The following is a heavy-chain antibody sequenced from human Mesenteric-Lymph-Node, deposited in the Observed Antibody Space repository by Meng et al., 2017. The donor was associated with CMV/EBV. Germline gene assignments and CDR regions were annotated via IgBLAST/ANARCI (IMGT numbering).Heavy chain of an antibody. J-gene: IGHJ6*02. Sequence: GESLKISCAASGFTFSSYSMNWVRQAPGKGLEWVSSISSSSSYIYYADSVKGRFTISRDNAKNTLYLQMNSLRAEDTAVYYCARELGGGDYDFWSGYYTLYYYYGMDVWGQGTTVTVSS. V-gene: IGHV3-21*01. CDR3: ARELGGGDYDFWSGYYTLYYYYGMDV. CDR1: GFTFSSYS. CDR2: ISSSSSYI. D-gene: IGHD3-3*01.